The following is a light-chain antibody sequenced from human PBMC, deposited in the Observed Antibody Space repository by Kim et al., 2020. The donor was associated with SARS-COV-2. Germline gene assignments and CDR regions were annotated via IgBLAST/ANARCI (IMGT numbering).Light chain of an antibody. V-gene: IGLV3-19*01. CDR2: GKN. CDR1: SLRSYY. Sequence: SSELTQDPAVSVALGQTVRITCQGDSLRSYYASWYQQKPGQAPVLVIYGKNNRPPGTSDRLSGFSLGNTATFTITRARAEDVAGYYCISRVSCGNHWVFG. CDR3: ISRVSCGNHWV. J-gene: IGLJ3*02.